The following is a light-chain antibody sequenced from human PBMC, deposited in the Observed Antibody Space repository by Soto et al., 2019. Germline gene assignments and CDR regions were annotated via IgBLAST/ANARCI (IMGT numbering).Light chain of an antibody. Sequence: EIVLTQSPATLSLSPGERATLSCRASQSVSSYLAWYQQKPGQAPRLLIYGASNRAPGIPARFSGSGSGTDFTLTISSLEPEDFAVYYCQQRSIWPTFGQGTKVEAK. CDR2: GAS. CDR1: QSVSSY. CDR3: QQRSIWPT. J-gene: IGKJ1*01. V-gene: IGKV3-11*01.